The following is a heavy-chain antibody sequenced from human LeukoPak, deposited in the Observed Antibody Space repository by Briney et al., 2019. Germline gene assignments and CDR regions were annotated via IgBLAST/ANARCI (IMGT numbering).Heavy chain of an antibody. J-gene: IGHJ3*01. Sequence: GGSLRLSCAASGFKLDDYAMHWVRQAPGKGLEWVSGLTWNSYTIVYADSVKGQFTISRDNAKKFLNLQMNSLRPEDMALYYCAKGMEVAALIVDALDVWGRGTMVTVSS. D-gene: IGHD1-26*01. V-gene: IGHV3-9*03. CDR2: LTWNSYTI. CDR3: AKGMEVAALIVDALDV. CDR1: GFKLDDYA.